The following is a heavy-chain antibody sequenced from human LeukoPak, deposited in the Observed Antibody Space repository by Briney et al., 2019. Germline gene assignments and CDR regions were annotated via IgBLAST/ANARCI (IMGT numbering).Heavy chain of an antibody. CDR2: INAYSGNI. J-gene: IGHJ5*02. CDR1: GYTFASYG. V-gene: IGHV1-18*01. D-gene: IGHD3-10*01. CDR3: ARDGSGTWLDP. Sequence: AASVKVSCKASGYTFASYGISWVRQAPGQGLEWMGWINAYSGNINHAQKFQGRVTMTTDTSTSTAYMELRSLRSDDTAVYYCARDGSGTWLDPWGQGTLVTVSS.